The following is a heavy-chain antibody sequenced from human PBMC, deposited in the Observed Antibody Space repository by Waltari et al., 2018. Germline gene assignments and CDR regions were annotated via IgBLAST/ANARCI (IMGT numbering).Heavy chain of an antibody. D-gene: IGHD2-2*01. Sequence: EVQLVEHGEGLVKRGWHLRHSELPTGFTFCSCTDTCVLQAPGKGLECVSSISSSKNYLSYADSVKGRFANFGDNAEHSLFLQVNSLRADDTAVYYCARDFTSWGFDYWGQGTLVTVSS. V-gene: IGHV3-21*04. J-gene: IGHJ4*02. CDR3: ARDFTSWGFDY. CDR1: GFTFCSCT. CDR2: ISSSKNYL.